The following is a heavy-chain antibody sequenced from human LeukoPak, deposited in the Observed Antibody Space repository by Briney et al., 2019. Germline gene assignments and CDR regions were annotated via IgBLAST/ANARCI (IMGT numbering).Heavy chain of an antibody. V-gene: IGHV3-23*01. J-gene: IGHJ5*02. Sequence: LPGGSLRLSCAASGFTFSNAWMSWVRQAPGKGLEWVSGVTSGGGHIYYADFVKGRFTISRDDSKNTLFLQMDSLRVEDTAVYYCVTGDPIWFDPWGQGTLVTVSS. D-gene: IGHD3-10*01. CDR1: GFTFSNAW. CDR2: VTSGGGHI. CDR3: VTGDPIWFDP.